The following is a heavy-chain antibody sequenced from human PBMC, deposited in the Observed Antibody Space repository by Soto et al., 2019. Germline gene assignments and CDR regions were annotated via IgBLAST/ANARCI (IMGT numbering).Heavy chain of an antibody. CDR3: ARDDPEGRGLSGTFVFDP. V-gene: IGHV3-33*01. CDR1: GFTFSSYG. D-gene: IGHD1-7*01. Sequence: GGSLRLSCAASGFTFSSYGMHWVRQAPGKGLEWVAVIWYDGSNKYYADSVKGRFTISRENSKNTLYLQMNSLRAEETAVYYCARDDPEGRGLSGTFVFDPWGQGTLVTVSS. J-gene: IGHJ5*02. CDR2: IWYDGSNK.